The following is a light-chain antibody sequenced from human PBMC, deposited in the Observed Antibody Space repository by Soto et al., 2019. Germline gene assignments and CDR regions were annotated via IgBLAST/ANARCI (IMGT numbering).Light chain of an antibody. V-gene: IGLV2-23*01. CDR3: CSYVSSNSLL. Sequence: QSALTQPASVSGSPGQSITISCTGTSSDVGGYDLVSWYQQHPGKAPKLIIYEGSKRPSGISNRFSGSKSGNTASLIISGLQGDDEGDYYCCSYVSSNSLLFGGGNKLAV. CDR2: EGS. J-gene: IGLJ3*02. CDR1: SSDVGGYDL.